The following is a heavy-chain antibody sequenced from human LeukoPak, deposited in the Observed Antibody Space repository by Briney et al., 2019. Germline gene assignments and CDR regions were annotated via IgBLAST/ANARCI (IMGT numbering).Heavy chain of an antibody. CDR2: IWYDGSNK. Sequence: GGSLRLSCAASGFTFSNYGMHWVRQAPGKGLEWVAVIWYDGSNKYYADSVKGRFTISRDNSKNTLYLQMNSLRAEDTAVYYCARESGSYYMPTFDYWGQGTLVTVSS. V-gene: IGHV3-33*08. CDR1: GFTFSNYG. CDR3: ARESGSYYMPTFDY. D-gene: IGHD1-26*01. J-gene: IGHJ4*02.